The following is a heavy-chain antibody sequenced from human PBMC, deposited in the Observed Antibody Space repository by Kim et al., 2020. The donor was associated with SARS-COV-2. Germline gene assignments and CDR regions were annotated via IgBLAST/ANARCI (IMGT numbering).Heavy chain of an antibody. D-gene: IGHD5-12*01. J-gene: IGHJ6*02. Sequence: GESLKISCKGSGYSFTSYWIGWVRQMPGKGLEWMGIIYPGDSDTRYSPSFQGQVTLSADKSISTAYLQWRSLKASDTAMYYCARLDDYSHYGMDVWGQGTTVTVSS. CDR2: IYPGDSDT. V-gene: IGHV5-51*01. CDR3: ARLDDYSHYGMDV. CDR1: GYSFTSYW.